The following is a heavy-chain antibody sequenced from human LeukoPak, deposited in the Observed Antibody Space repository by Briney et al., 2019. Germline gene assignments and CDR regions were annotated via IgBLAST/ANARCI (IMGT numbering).Heavy chain of an antibody. CDR3: VSGRVVGIDAFDI. Sequence: SQTLSLTCAISGGSVSSNSAAWNWIRQSPPRGLEWLGKTYYGSKWYHDYAVSVKIRITINPDTSNAQFSLQLNSVTADDSSVYYCVSGRVVGIDAFDIWGQGTMVTVSS. CDR1: GGSVSSNSAA. D-gene: IGHD6-19*01. CDR2: TYYGSKWYH. J-gene: IGHJ3*02. V-gene: IGHV6-1*01.